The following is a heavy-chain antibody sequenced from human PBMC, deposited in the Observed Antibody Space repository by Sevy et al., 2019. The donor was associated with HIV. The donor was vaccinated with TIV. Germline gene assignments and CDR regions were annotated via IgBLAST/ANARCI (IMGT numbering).Heavy chain of an antibody. CDR2: IKQDGSEK. CDR1: GFTFSSYW. D-gene: IGHD5-18*01. V-gene: IGHV3-7*01. J-gene: IGHJ3*02. CDR3: AREDVIWLFHVDTAMMAGAFDI. Sequence: GGSLRLSCAASGFTFSSYWMSWVRQAPGKGLEWVANIKQDGSEKYYVDSVKGRFTISRDNAKNSLYLQMNSLRAEDTAVYYCAREDVIWLFHVDTAMMAGAFDIWGQGTMVTVSS.